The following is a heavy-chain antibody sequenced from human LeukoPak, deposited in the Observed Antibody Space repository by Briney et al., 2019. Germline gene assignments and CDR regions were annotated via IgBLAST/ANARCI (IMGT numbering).Heavy chain of an antibody. CDR1: GFTFSSYA. CDR3: ARDYYSNYDVGH. V-gene: IGHV3-23*01. CDR2: ISGSGGST. Sequence: GGSLRLSCAASGFTFSSYAMSWVRQAPGKGLEWVSAISGSGGSTYYADSVKGRFSVSRDNSKNTVYLQLNSLRAEDTAVYYCARDYYSNYDVGHWGQGTLVTVSS. D-gene: IGHD4-11*01. J-gene: IGHJ4*02.